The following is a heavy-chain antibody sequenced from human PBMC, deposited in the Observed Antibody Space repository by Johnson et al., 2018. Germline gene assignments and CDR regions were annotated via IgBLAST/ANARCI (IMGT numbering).Heavy chain of an antibody. CDR2: ILYDGNYE. J-gene: IGHJ3*02. CDR3: ARDDVAGSVTPDGFDI. V-gene: IGHV3-30*03. D-gene: IGHD3-10*01. CDR1: GFTFSSYG. Sequence: QVQLQESGGGVVQPGRSLRLSCAASGFTFSSYGMHWVRQAPGKGLEWVASILYDGNYEYYADSVKGRIIISRDNSKNTLYLHMNSLRTEDTAVYFCARDDVAGSVTPDGFDIWGQGTMVTVSS.